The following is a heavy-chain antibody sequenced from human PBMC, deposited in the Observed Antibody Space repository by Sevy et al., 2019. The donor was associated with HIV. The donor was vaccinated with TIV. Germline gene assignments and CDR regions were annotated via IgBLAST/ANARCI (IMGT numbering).Heavy chain of an antibody. V-gene: IGHV4-31*03. Sequence: SETLSLTCTVSGGSISSGGYYWNWIRQHPEKGLEWIGYIYYSGSTYYNPSLKSRVTISVDTSKNHFSLKLTSVTAPDTAVYYCAGNFYYDSGRYFRPFDYWGQGTLVTVSS. CDR2: IYYSGST. J-gene: IGHJ4*02. CDR3: AGNFYYDSGRYFRPFDY. CDR1: GGSISSGGYY. D-gene: IGHD3-10*01.